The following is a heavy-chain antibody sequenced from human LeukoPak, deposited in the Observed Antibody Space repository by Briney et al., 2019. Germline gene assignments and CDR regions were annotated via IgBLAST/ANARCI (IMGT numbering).Heavy chain of an antibody. J-gene: IGHJ4*02. D-gene: IGHD4-17*01. CDR2: IYVGDSDT. CDR1: GYTFINYW. V-gene: IGHV5-51*01. CDR3: ARRRYGDYQDYFDS. Sequence: GESLKIFCKGSGYTFINYWIGWVRQMPGKGLEWMGTIYVGDSDTRYSPSFQGQVTISADKSISTAFLQWSSLKASDTAMYYYARRRYGDYQDYFDSWGQGTLVTVSS.